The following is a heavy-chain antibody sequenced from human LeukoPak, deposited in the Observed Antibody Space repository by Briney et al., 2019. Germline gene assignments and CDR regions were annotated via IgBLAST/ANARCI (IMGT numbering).Heavy chain of an antibody. V-gene: IGHV3-21*01. J-gene: IGHJ5*02. D-gene: IGHD3-22*01. CDR2: ISSSSSYI. CDR3: ASSGVYYDSKNWFDP. CDR1: GFTFSSYS. Sequence: PGGSLRLSCAASGFTFSSYSMNWVRQAPGKGLEWVSSISSSSSYIYYADSVKGRFTISRDNAKNSLYLQMNSLRAEDTAVYYCASSGVYYDSKNWFDPWGQGTLVTVSS.